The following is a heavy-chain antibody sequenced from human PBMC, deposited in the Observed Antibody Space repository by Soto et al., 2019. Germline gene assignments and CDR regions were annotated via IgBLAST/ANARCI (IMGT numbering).Heavy chain of an antibody. CDR3: ARVPDIVAAAGGMDV. Sequence: SVKVSCKASGGTFSSYAISWVRQAPGQGREWMGGIIPIFGTANYAQKFQGRVTITADKSTSTAYVELSSLRSEDTAVYYCARVPDIVAAAGGMDVWGQGTTVTVSS. J-gene: IGHJ6*02. CDR1: GGTFSSYA. D-gene: IGHD2-15*01. CDR2: IIPIFGTA. V-gene: IGHV1-69*06.